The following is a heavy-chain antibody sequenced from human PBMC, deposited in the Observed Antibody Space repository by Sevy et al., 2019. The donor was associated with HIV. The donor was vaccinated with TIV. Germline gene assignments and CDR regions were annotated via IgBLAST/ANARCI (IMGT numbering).Heavy chain of an antibody. CDR2: INPNSGGT. J-gene: IGHJ6*02. Sequence: ASVKVSCKASGYTFTGYYMHWVRQAPGQGLEWMGWINPNSGGTNYAQKFQGRVTMTRDTSISTAYMELSRLRSDDTAVYSCARDVVRGYSYGPDYYYGMDVWGQGTTVTVSS. V-gene: IGHV1-2*02. D-gene: IGHD5-18*01. CDR1: GYTFTGYY. CDR3: ARDVVRGYSYGPDYYYGMDV.